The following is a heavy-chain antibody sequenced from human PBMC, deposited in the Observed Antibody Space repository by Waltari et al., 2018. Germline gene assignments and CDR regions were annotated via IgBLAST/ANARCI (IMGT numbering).Heavy chain of an antibody. V-gene: IGHV4-34*01. CDR1: GGSFSGYY. Sequence: QVQLQQWGAGLLKPSETLSLTCAVYGGSFSGYYWSWIRQPPGKGLEWIGEINHSGSTNYNPSLKSRVTISVDTSKNQFTLKLSSVTAADTAVYYCARGIPYSSSWYPRFNWFDPWGQGTLVTVSS. J-gene: IGHJ5*02. CDR2: INHSGST. CDR3: ARGIPYSSSWYPRFNWFDP. D-gene: IGHD6-13*01.